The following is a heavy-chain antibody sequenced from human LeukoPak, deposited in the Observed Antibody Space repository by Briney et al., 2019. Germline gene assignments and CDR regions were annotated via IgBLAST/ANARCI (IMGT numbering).Heavy chain of an antibody. CDR1: GFGLSVLS. Sequence: PLASVEVSCKISGFGLSVLSIHWMRQAPGKGLEWVGGIRPETGEPIFAQKFRGRVTITEDTFTDTGYLELRGLTSEDTAVYYCSTDSGRSYFYFDFWGQGTLVTVSS. V-gene: IGHV1-24*01. CDR3: STDSGRSYFYFDF. CDR2: IRPETGEP. J-gene: IGHJ4*02. D-gene: IGHD3-10*01.